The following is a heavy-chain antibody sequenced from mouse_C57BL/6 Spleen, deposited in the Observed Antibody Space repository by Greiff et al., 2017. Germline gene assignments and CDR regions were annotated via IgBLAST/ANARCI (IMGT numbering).Heavy chain of an antibody. CDR3: ARGLYDGYYYCDY. D-gene: IGHD2-3*01. J-gene: IGHJ2*01. CDR1: GYTFTSYG. CDR2: IYPRSGNT. Sequence: VKLMESGAELARPGASVKLSCKASGYTFTSYGISWVKQRTGQGLEWIGEIYPRSGNTYYNEKFKGKATLTADKSSSTAYMELRSLTSEDSAVYFCARGLYDGYYYCDYWGQGTTRTVSS. V-gene: IGHV1-81*01.